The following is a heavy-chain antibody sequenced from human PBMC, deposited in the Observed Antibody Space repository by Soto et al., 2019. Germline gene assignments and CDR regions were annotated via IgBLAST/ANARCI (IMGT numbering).Heavy chain of an antibody. CDR2: ISGYGGST. V-gene: IGHV3-23*01. J-gene: IGHJ4*02. Sequence: EVQLLESGGGLVQPGGSLTVSCAASGFTFGAHPMSWVRLAQGKGLEWVSTISGYGGSTYYPDSLKGRFIISRDNSNKTLYLQINTLRAEDTAIYFCAKQRTTVTTSFDYWGQGTLVTVSS. D-gene: IGHD4-17*01. CDR1: GFTFGAHP. CDR3: AKQRTTVTTSFDY.